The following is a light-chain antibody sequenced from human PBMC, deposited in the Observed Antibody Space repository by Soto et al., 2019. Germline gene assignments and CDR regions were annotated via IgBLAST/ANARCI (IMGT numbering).Light chain of an antibody. CDR2: GAS. CDR3: QQYGSSPWT. V-gene: IGKV3-20*01. J-gene: IGKJ1*01. Sequence: EIVLTQSPGTLSLSPGERATLSCRASQSVSSSYLAWYQQKPGQAPRLLIYGASSRATAIPDRFSGSGSGTDFTLTISRLEPEDFAVYYCQQYGSSPWTFGQGTKVELK. CDR1: QSVSSSY.